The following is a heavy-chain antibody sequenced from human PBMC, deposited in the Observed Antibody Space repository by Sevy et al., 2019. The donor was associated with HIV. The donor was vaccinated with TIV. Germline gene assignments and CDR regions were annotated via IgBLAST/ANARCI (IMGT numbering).Heavy chain of an antibody. CDR3: AKWSMGGARWLQLGAFDI. V-gene: IGHV3-30*18. CDR2: ISYDGSNK. CDR1: GFTFSSYG. D-gene: IGHD5-12*01. Sequence: GGSLRLSCAASGFTFSSYGMHWVRQAPGKGLEWVAVISYDGSNKYCGDSVKGRFTISRDNSKNTLYLQMNSLRAEDTAVYYCAKWSMGGARWLQLGAFDIWGQGTMVTVSS. J-gene: IGHJ3*02.